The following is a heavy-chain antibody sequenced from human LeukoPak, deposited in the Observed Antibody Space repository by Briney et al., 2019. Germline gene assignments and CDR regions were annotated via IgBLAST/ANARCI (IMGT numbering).Heavy chain of an antibody. J-gene: IGHJ4*02. CDR1: GGSFSGYY. D-gene: IGHD6-19*01. Sequence: PSETLSLTCAVYGGSFSGYYWSWIRQPPGKGLEWIGEINHSGSTNYNPSLKSRVTISVDTSKNQFSLKLSSVTAADTAVYYCARGRGIAVAGNFDYWGQGTLVTVSS. V-gene: IGHV4-34*01. CDR2: INHSGST. CDR3: ARGRGIAVAGNFDY.